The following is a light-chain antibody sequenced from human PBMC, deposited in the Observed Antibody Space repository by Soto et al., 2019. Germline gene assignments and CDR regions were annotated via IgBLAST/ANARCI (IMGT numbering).Light chain of an antibody. CDR1: QSISSY. J-gene: IGKJ3*01. CDR3: QQSYSTPFT. CDR2: AAS. Sequence: DIQMTQSPSSLSASVGDRVTITCRASQSISSYLNWYQQKPGKAPKLLIYAASSLQSGVPSRFSGSGSGTDFTLTISSLQPEDFATYLCQQSYSTPFTFGPGTKVDIK. V-gene: IGKV1-39*01.